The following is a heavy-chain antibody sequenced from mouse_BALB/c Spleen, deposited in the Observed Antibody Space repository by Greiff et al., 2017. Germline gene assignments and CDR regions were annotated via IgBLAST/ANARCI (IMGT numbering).Heavy chain of an antibody. CDR1: GFSLTSYG. CDR3: ARVYGSSPPWYFDV. J-gene: IGHJ1*01. V-gene: IGHV2-9*02. Sequence: VKLMESGPGLVAPSQSLSITCTVSGFSLTSYGVHWVRQPPGKGLEWLGVIWAGGSTNYNSALMSRLSISKDNSKSQVFLKMNSLQTDDTAMYYWARVYGSSPPWYFDVWGAGTTVTVSS. CDR2: IWAGGST. D-gene: IGHD1-1*01.